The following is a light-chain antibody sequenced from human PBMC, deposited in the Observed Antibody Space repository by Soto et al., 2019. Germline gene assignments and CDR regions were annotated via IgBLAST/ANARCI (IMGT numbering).Light chain of an antibody. CDR1: QIISSY. Sequence: DIQMTQSPSSLSASVGDRVTITCRATQIISSYLNWYQQKPGKAPKLLIYAASSLESGVPSRFSGSGSGTDFTLTISSLQPEDSATYYCQHYNAFPWPFGQGTKVEIK. V-gene: IGKV1-39*01. CDR2: AAS. J-gene: IGKJ1*01. CDR3: QHYNAFPWP.